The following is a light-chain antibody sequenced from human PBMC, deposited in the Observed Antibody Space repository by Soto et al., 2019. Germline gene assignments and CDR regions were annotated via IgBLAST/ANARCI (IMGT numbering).Light chain of an antibody. CDR2: DAS. CDR3: QDRSVWPVT. J-gene: IGKJ4*01. Sequence: EIVLTQSPVTLSLSPGERATLSCRASQSVSNYLAWYQQKPGQAPRLLMYDASHRDKGISARFSGSGSGKDFTLTISNLDAEDFALYFCQDRSVWPVTLGRGIKVESK. CDR1: QSVSNY. V-gene: IGKV3-11*01.